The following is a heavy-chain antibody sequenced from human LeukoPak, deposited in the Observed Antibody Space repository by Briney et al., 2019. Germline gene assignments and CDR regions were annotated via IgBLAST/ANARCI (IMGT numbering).Heavy chain of an antibody. CDR1: GFTFSNYA. CDR3: AKDSGVVVTAIPNY. J-gene: IGHJ4*02. Sequence: ETGGSLRLSCAASGFTFSNYAMIWVRQARGKGLEWVSSISGRGGSTYYAGSVKGRFTISRDNSKNTLSLQMDSLRSEDTAVYYCAKDSGVVVTAIPNYWGQGALVTVSS. D-gene: IGHD2-21*02. CDR2: ISGRGGST. V-gene: IGHV3-23*01.